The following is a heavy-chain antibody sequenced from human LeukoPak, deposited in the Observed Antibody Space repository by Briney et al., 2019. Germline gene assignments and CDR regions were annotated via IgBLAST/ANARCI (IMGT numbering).Heavy chain of an antibody. Sequence: PSETLSLTCTVSGGSISSSSYYWGWIRQPPGKGLEWIGSIYYSGSTYYNPSLKSRVTISVDTSKNQFSLKLSSVTAADTAVYYCARSGYSYGLNYYYYMDVWGKGTTVTVSS. D-gene: IGHD5-18*01. J-gene: IGHJ6*03. V-gene: IGHV4-39*01. CDR2: IYYSGST. CDR1: GGSISSSSYY. CDR3: ARSGYSYGLNYYYYMDV.